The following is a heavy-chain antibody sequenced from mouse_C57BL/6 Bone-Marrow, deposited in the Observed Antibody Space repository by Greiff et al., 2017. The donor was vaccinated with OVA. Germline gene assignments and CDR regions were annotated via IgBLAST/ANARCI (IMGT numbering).Heavy chain of an antibody. D-gene: IGHD4-1*01. J-gene: IGHJ4*01. Sequence: VQLQQSGAELVRPGASVTLSCKASGYTFTDYEMHWVKQTPVPGRAWIGPIDPETGGTAYNQKFKGKAILTADKSSSTAYMELRSLTSEDSAVYYCTPGGFYAMDYWGQGTSVTVSS. CDR3: TPGGFYAMDY. CDR2: IDPETGGT. V-gene: IGHV1-15*01. CDR1: GYTFTDYE.